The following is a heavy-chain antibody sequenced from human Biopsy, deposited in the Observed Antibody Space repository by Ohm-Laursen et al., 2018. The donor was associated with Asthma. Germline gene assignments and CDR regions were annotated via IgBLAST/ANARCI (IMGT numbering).Heavy chain of an antibody. D-gene: IGHD3-16*01. CDR1: GGSISSGAYY. V-gene: IGHV4-30-4*01. CDR2: IYYIGST. Sequence: SQTLSLTCTVSGGSISSGAYYWSWVRQPPGKGLEWIGYIYYIGSTYYNPSLKSRVTISVDTSKNQFSLKLSSVTATDTAVYYCANTIGGVAADYWGQGTLVTVSS. J-gene: IGHJ4*02. CDR3: ANTIGGVAADY.